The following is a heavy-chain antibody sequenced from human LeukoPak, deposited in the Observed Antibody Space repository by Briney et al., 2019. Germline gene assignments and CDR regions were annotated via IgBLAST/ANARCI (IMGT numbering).Heavy chain of an antibody. J-gene: IGHJ3*02. V-gene: IGHV3-7*01. D-gene: IGHD3-10*01. CDR2: IKEDGSVK. CDR3: ARDYASGRGAFDI. Sequence: GGSLRLSCAASGFMFSSCWMSWVRQAPGKGLEWVANIKEDGSVKYYVDSMKGRLTISRDNPKSSLYLQMNSLRAEDTAVYYCARDYASGRGAFDIWGQGTMATVSS. CDR1: GFMFSSCW.